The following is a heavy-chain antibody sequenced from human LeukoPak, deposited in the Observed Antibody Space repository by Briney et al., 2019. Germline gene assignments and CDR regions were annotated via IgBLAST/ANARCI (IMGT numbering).Heavy chain of an antibody. CDR1: GGSFSGYY. D-gene: IGHD2-15*01. V-gene: IGHV4-34*01. CDR2: INHSGST. Sequence: SETLSLTCAVYGGSFSGYYWSWIRQPPGKGLEWIGEINHSGSTNYNPSLKSRVTISVDTSKNQFSLKLSSVTAADTAVYYCARGRVVVVAAYYYYMDVWGKGTMVTVSS. J-gene: IGHJ6*03. CDR3: ARGRVVVVAAYYYYMDV.